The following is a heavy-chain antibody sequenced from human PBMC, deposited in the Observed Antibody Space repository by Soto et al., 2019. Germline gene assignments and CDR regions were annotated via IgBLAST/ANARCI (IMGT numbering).Heavy chain of an antibody. CDR2: IIPIFGTA. Sequence: SVQVSCKGSGGTFSSYAISWVRQAPGQGLEWMGGIIPIFGTANYAQKFQGRVTITADKSTSTAYMELSSLRSEDTAVYYCARGPSWGDPPYYYYGMDVWGQGTTVTVSS. V-gene: IGHV1-69*06. J-gene: IGHJ6*02. CDR1: GGTFSSYA. CDR3: ARGPSWGDPPYYYYGMDV. D-gene: IGHD7-27*01.